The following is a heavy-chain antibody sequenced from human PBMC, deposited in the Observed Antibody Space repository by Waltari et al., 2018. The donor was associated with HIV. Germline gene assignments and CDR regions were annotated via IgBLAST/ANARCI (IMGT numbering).Heavy chain of an antibody. CDR3: VRHPYSDYSLVWVDS. Sequence: EVQLLESGGGLVQTGGSLRLSCAASGFTFSSHDMSWVRQAPGKWLEWVSIISGIGYSMNYADSAKGHFTISRDNSKNVLYLQMNSLRVEDTAIYYCVRHPYSDYSLVWVDSWGQGTLVSVSS. D-gene: IGHD4-17*01. CDR1: GFTFSSHD. CDR2: ISGIGYSM. J-gene: IGHJ5*01. V-gene: IGHV3-23*01.